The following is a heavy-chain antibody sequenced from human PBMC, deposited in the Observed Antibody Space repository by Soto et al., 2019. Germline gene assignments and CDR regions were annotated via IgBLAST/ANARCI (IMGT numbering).Heavy chain of an antibody. Sequence: GGSLRLSCAASGFTFSDYYMSWIRQAPGKGLEWVSYISSSGSTIYYADSVKGRFTISRDNAKSSLYLQMNSLRAEDTAVYYCLAPRNYGMDVWGQGTTVTVSS. CDR3: LAPRNYGMDV. CDR2: ISSSGSTI. J-gene: IGHJ6*02. CDR1: GFTFSDYY. D-gene: IGHD5-12*01. V-gene: IGHV3-11*01.